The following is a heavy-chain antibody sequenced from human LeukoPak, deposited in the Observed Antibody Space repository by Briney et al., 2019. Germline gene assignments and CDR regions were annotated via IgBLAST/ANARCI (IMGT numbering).Heavy chain of an antibody. V-gene: IGHV4-34*01. CDR2: INHSGST. D-gene: IGHD3-3*01. CDR3: ASSTAYDFWSGPRLYHMDV. CDR1: GGSFSGYY. J-gene: IGHJ6*03. Sequence: SETLSLTCAVYGGSFSGYYWSWIRQPPGKGLEWIGEINHSGSTNYNPSLKSRVTISVDTSKNQFSLKLSSVTAADTAVYYCASSTAYDFWSGPRLYHMDVWGKGTTVTVSS.